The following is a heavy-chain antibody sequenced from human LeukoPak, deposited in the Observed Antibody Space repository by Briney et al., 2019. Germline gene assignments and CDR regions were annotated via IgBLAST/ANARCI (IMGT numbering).Heavy chain of an antibody. CDR1: GGSISSGGYS. CDR2: IYHSGST. V-gene: IGHV4-30-2*01. J-gene: IGHJ3*02. D-gene: IGHD3-22*01. Sequence: SQTLSLTCAVSGGSISSGGYSWSWIRQPPGKGLEWIGYIYHSGSTYYNPSLKSRVTISVDRSKNQFSLKLSSVTAADTAVYYCARARPYYYDSSGYYPDAFDIWGQGTMVTVSS. CDR3: ARARPYYYDSSGYYPDAFDI.